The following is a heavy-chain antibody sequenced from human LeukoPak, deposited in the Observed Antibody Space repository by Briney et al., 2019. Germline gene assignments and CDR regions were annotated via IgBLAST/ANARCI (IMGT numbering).Heavy chain of an antibody. Sequence: SETLSLTCTVSGGSISSYYWSWIRQPPGKGLEWIGYIYYSGSTNYNPSLKSRVTISVDTSKDQFSLKLSSVTAADTAVYYCASYSGWHTRGAFDIWGQGTMVTVSS. CDR1: GGSISSYY. D-gene: IGHD6-19*01. J-gene: IGHJ3*02. CDR3: ASYSGWHTRGAFDI. CDR2: IYYSGST. V-gene: IGHV4-59*01.